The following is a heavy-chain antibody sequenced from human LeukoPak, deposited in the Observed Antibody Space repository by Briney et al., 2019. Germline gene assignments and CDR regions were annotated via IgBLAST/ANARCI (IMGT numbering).Heavy chain of an antibody. CDR2: ISPSGTT. J-gene: IGHJ5*02. CDR1: GGYTGSHY. V-gene: IGHV4-4*07. D-gene: IGHD2/OR15-2a*01. CDR3: ARDFYASGFYFWFDP. Sequence: SDTLSLICTVSGGYTGSHYWSWIRHPAGKGLEGIGRISPSGTTHYNPSLGSRVTMSVETSNNYFSLRLSSVTAADTAVYYCARDFYASGFYFWFDPWGQGMLVTVSS.